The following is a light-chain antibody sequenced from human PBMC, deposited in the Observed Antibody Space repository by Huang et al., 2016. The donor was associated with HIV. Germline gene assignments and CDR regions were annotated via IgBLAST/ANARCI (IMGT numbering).Light chain of an antibody. CDR1: QSVSSSY. Sequence: EIVLTQSPGTLSLSPGARATPSCRASQSVSSSYLAWYQQKPGQAPRLLIYGASNRATGIPDRFRGSGAGTDFTLTISRLEPEDFAVYFCQQYGSSSLTFGGGTKVEIK. V-gene: IGKV3-20*01. J-gene: IGKJ4*01. CDR3: QQYGSSSLT. CDR2: GAS.